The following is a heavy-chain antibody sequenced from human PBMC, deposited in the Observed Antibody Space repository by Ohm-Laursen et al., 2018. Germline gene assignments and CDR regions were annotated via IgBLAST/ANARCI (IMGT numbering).Heavy chain of an antibody. J-gene: IGHJ6*02. D-gene: IGHD3-3*01. CDR3: ARDVSPYDFWSGYYPYYYYYGMDV. CDR2: ISSSGSTI. V-gene: IGHV3-11*04. CDR1: GFTFSDYY. Sequence: SLRLSCAATGFTFSDYYMSWIRQAPGKGLEWVSYISSSGSTIYYADSVKGRFTISRDNAKNSLYLQMNSLRAEDTAVYYCARDVSPYDFWSGYYPYYYYYGMDVWGQGTTVTVSS.